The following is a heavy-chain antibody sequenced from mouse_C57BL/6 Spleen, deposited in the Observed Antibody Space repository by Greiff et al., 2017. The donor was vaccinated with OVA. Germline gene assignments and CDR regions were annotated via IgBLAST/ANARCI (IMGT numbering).Heavy chain of an antibody. Sequence: EVKVVESGGGLVKPGGSLKLSCAASGFTFSSYAMSWVRQTPEKRLEWVATISDGGSYTYYPDNVKGRFTISRDNAKNNLYLQMSHLKSEDTAMYYCARDLRGFAYWGQGTLVTVSA. J-gene: IGHJ3*01. V-gene: IGHV5-4*01. CDR3: ARDLRGFAY. CDR2: ISDGGSYT. CDR1: GFTFSSYA.